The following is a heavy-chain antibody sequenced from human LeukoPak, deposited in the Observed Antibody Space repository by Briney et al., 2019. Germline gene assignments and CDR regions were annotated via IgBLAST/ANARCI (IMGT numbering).Heavy chain of an antibody. J-gene: IGHJ3*02. Sequence: GGSLRLSCAASGFTFNHYEMNWVRLAPGRGLEWVSYISSSSGIIYYADSVKGRCTISRDNAKNSLYLQMNSLRDEDTAVYYCARDTGDPTYYGYVWGAFDIWGQGTMVTV. D-gene: IGHD3-16*01. CDR2: ISSSSGII. CDR3: ARDTGDPTYYGYVWGAFDI. CDR1: GFTFNHYE. V-gene: IGHV3-48*03.